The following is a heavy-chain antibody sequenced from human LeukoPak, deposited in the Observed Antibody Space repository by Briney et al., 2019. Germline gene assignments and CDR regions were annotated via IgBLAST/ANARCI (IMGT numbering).Heavy chain of an antibody. CDR1: GGSFSGYY. CDR3: YYYDTSTYWYFDL. V-gene: IGHV4-34*01. CDR2: INHSGST. J-gene: IGHJ2*01. Sequence: SETLSLTCAVYGGSFSGYYWNWIRQPPGKGLEWIGEINHSGSTNYNPSLKSRVTISVDTSKNQFSLKLSSVTAADTAVYYPYYYDTSTYWYFDLWGRGTLVTVSS. D-gene: IGHD3-22*01.